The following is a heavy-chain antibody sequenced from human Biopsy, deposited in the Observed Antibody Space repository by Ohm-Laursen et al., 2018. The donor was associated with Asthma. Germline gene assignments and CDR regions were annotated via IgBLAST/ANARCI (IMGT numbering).Heavy chain of an antibody. V-gene: IGHV1-3*04. Sequence: SSVKVSCLASGYNFISFAIHWGRQAPGQRIEWMGLVKTGIGDTKHSQKFQGRVTITRDTSASTACMELRSLRSEDTATYYCARTYYDFLTGQVKDVFGVWGQGTMVTVSS. CDR1: GYNFISFA. CDR3: ARTYYDFLTGQVKDVFGV. D-gene: IGHD3-9*01. J-gene: IGHJ3*01. CDR2: VKTGIGDT.